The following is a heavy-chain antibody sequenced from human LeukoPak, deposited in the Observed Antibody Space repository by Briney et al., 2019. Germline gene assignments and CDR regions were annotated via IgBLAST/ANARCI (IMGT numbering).Heavy chain of an antibody. Sequence: SETLSLTCTVSGGSISSSSYYWGWIRQPPGKGLEWIGSIYYSGSTYYNPSLKSRVTISVDTSKNQFSLKLSSVTAADTAVYYCARHGSLWSLDYWGQGTLVTVSS. J-gene: IGHJ4*02. CDR2: IYYSGST. CDR1: GGSISSSSYY. V-gene: IGHV4-39*01. D-gene: IGHD3-10*01. CDR3: ARHGSLWSLDY.